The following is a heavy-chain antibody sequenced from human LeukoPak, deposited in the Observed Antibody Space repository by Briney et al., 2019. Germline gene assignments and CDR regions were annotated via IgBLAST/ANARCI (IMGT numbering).Heavy chain of an antibody. V-gene: IGHV3-15*01. CDR1: GFTFSSSA. J-gene: IGHJ4*02. D-gene: IGHD2-15*01. CDR2: IKSKDDGETT. CDR3: TPVMVEDRGF. Sequence: GGSLRLSCAASGFTFSSSAMSWVRQAPGKGPEWVGRIKSKDDGETTDYGAPVKGRFTISRDDSKNTLYLQMNSLKTDDTAIYYCTPVMVEDRGFWGQGTLVTVSS.